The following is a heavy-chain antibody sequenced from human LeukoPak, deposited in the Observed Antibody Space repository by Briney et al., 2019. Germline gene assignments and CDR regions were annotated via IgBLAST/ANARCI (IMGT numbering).Heavy chain of an antibody. J-gene: IGHJ6*02. CDR3: ARGGGLDV. V-gene: IGHV3-7*04. CDR1: GFTVSSNY. Sequence: PGGSLRLSCAASGFTVSSNYMSWVRQAPGKGLEWVANIKQDGSEKYYVDSVKGRFTISRDNAKNSLYLQMNSLRAEDTAVYFCARGGGLDVWGQGATVTVSS. CDR2: IKQDGSEK.